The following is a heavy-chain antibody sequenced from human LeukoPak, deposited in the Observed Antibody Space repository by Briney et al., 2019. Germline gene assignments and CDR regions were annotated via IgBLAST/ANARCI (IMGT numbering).Heavy chain of an antibody. J-gene: IGHJ4*02. D-gene: IGHD3-9*01. CDR3: ARDSPLLTV. CDR1: GFTFSSHA. CDR2: IGDDVVST. V-gene: IGHV3-23*01. Sequence: GGSLRLSCAASGFTFSSHAMSWVRQAPGKGLEWVSAIGDDVVSTYYAESVKGRFTISRDNSKNTLYLRMNSLRAEDTATYYCARDSPLLTVWGQGTLVTVSS.